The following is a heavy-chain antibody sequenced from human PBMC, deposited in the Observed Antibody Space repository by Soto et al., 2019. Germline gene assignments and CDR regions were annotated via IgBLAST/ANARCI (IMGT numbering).Heavy chain of an antibody. D-gene: IGHD3-16*01. CDR2: ISDSGGST. V-gene: IGHV3-23*01. Sequence: GGSLRLSCAASGFTFSSFALSWVRQAPGKGLEWVSAISDSGGSTYFADSVKGRFTISRDNSKNTLYLQMNSLRAEDTAVYYCAKDKWDYFYSMDVWGQGTTVTVSS. CDR1: GFTFSSFA. J-gene: IGHJ6*02. CDR3: AKDKWDYFYSMDV.